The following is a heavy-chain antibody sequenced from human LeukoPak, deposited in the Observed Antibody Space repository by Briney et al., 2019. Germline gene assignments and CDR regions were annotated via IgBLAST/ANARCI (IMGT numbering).Heavy chain of an antibody. CDR1: GFTFTSYG. D-gene: IGHD5-12*01. CDR3: ATTDIVATISYFDY. Sequence: GGSLRLSCVASGFTFTSYGMSWVRQAPGKRLEWVSGISGSGGSTYYADSVKGRFTISRDNSKNTLYLQMNSLRAEDTAVYYCATTDIVATISYFDYWGQGTLVTVSS. CDR2: ISGSGGST. V-gene: IGHV3-23*01. J-gene: IGHJ4*02.